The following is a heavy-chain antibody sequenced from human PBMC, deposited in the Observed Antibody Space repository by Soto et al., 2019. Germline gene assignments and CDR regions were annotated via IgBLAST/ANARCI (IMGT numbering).Heavy chain of an antibody. V-gene: IGHV4-59*08. J-gene: IGHJ4*02. D-gene: IGHD5-18*01. CDR2: TYFSGST. Sequence: SSETLCLTCTVSGGTISPYYWSWIRQPPGKGLEWVGYTYFSGSTNYNPSLKSRVTISLDTSKNQFSLKLNSVTAADTAVYYCARGSGLWIDHWGQRTLVTVSS. CDR1: GGTISPYY. CDR3: ARGSGLWIDH.